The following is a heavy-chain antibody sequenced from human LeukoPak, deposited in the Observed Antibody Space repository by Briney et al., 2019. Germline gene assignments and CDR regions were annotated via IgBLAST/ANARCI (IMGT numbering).Heavy chain of an antibody. CDR3: ARARGDYDILTGSYYYYGTDV. CDR2: ISSSSSTI. J-gene: IGHJ6*02. CDR1: GFTFSSYA. D-gene: IGHD3-9*01. Sequence: GGSLRLSCAASGFTFSSYAMSWVRQAPGKGLEWVSYISSSSSTIYYADSVKGRFTISRDNAKNSLYLQMNSLRDEDTAVYYCARARGDYDILTGSYYYYGTDVWGQGTTVTVSS. V-gene: IGHV3-48*02.